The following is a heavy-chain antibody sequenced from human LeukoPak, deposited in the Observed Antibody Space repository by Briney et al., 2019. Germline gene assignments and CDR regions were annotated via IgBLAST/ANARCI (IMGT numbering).Heavy chain of an antibody. CDR3: TLHYGDYVAYYYYYYYMDV. CDR1: GFTFSNAW. J-gene: IGHJ6*03. CDR2: IKSKTDGGTT. D-gene: IGHD4-17*01. Sequence: GGSLRLSCAASGFTFSNAWMSWVRQAPGKGLEWVGRIKSKTDGGTTDYAAPVKGRFTISRDDSKNTLYLQMNSLKTEDTAVYYCTLHYGDYVAYYYYYYYMDVWGKGTTVTVSS. V-gene: IGHV3-15*01.